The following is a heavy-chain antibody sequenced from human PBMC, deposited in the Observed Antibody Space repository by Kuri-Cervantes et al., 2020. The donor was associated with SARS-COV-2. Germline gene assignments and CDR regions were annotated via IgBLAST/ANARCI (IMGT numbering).Heavy chain of an antibody. V-gene: IGHV3-30*04. CDR3: AREGGGGIFGVVIIPVYFDY. CDR1: GFTFSSYA. D-gene: IGHD3-3*01. J-gene: IGHJ4*02. Sequence: GESLKISCAASGFTFSSYAMHWVRQAPGKGLEWVAVISYDGSNKYYADSVKGRFTISRDNSKNTLYLQMNSLRAEDTAVYYCAREGGGGIFGVVIIPVYFDYWGQGTLVTVSS. CDR2: ISYDGSNK.